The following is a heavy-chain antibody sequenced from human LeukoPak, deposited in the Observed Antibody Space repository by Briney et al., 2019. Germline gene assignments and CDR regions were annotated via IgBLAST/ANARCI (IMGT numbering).Heavy chain of an antibody. J-gene: IGHJ4*02. V-gene: IGHV4-4*07. CDR1: GGSISSYY. CDR3: AREPITMIATFGY. D-gene: IGHD3-22*01. CDR2: IYASGGT. Sequence: SETLSLTCTVSGGSISSYYWSWIRQPAGKGLEWIGRIYASGGTNYNPSLKSRVTMSVDTSKNQFSLKVRSVTAADTAVYYCAREPITMIATFGYWGQGTLVTVSS.